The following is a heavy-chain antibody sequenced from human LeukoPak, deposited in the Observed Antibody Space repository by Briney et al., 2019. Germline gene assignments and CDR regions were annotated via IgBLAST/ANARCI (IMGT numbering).Heavy chain of an antibody. CDR3: ARGTRFPLEGYYYMDV. D-gene: IGHD3-3*01. Sequence: ASVKVSCKASGYTFTSYGISWVRQAPGQGLEWMGWISAYNGNTNYAQKLQGRVTMTIDTSTSTAYMELRSLRSDDTAVYYCARGTRFPLEGYYYMDVWGKGTTVTVSS. J-gene: IGHJ6*03. CDR1: GYTFTSYG. CDR2: ISAYNGNT. V-gene: IGHV1-18*01.